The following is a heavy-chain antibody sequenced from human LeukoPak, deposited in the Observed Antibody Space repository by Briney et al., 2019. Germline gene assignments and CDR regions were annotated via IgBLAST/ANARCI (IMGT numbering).Heavy chain of an antibody. V-gene: IGHV3-48*03. CDR2: ISSSGSTI. CDR3: ARQPYSSGWYEFDY. Sequence: AGGSLRLSCAASGFTFSSYEMNWVRQAPGKGLEWVSYISSSGSTIYYADSVKGRFTISRDTAKNSLYLQMNSLRAEDTAVYYCARQPYSSGWYEFDYWGQGTLVTVSS. J-gene: IGHJ4*02. D-gene: IGHD6-19*01. CDR1: GFTFSSYE.